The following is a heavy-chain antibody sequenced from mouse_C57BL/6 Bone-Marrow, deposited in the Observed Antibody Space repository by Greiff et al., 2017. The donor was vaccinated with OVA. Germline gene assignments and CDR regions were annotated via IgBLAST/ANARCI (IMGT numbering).Heavy chain of an antibody. CDR1: GYTFTDYY. CDR2: INPNNGGT. D-gene: IGHD1-1*01. CDR3: ARARYYGSSENWYFDV. Sequence: EVQLQQSGPELVKPGASVKISCKASGYTFTDYYMNWVKQSHGKSLEWIGDINPNNGGTSYNQKFKGKATLTVDKSSSTAYMELRSLTSEDSAVYYCARARYYGSSENWYFDVWGTGTTVTVSS. V-gene: IGHV1-26*01. J-gene: IGHJ1*03.